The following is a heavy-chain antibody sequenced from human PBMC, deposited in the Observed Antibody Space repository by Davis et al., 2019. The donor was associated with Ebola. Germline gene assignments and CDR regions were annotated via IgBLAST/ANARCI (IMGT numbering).Heavy chain of an antibody. CDR1: GGSFSAYY. CDR2: INHSGST. J-gene: IGHJ6*02. V-gene: IGHV4-34*01. CDR3: ARDLVVITFGGVIVNGYYYYGMDV. D-gene: IGHD3-16*02. Sequence: SETLSLTCAVYGGSFSAYYWSWIRQPPGKGLEWIGEINHSGSTNYNPSLKRRVTISVNTSKNQFSLKLSSVTAADTAVYYCARDLVVITFGGVIVNGYYYYGMDVWGQGTTVTVSS.